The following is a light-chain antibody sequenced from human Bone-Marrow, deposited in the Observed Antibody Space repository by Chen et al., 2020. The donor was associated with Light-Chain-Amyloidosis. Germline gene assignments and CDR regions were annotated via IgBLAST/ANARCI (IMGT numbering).Light chain of an antibody. V-gene: IGLV3-25*03. CDR2: RDT. Sequence: SYELTQPPSVSVSPGQTARITCSGDDLPTKYAYWYQQKPGQAAVLVIHRDTESPSGISARFSGSSSGTTATLTISGVQAEDEADYHCQSADSSGTYEVIFGGGTKLTVL. J-gene: IGLJ2*01. CDR3: QSADSSGTYEVI. CDR1: DLPTKY.